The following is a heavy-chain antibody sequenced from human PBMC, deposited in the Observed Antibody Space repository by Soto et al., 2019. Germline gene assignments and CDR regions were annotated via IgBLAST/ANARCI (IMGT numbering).Heavy chain of an antibody. D-gene: IGHD3-16*01. V-gene: IGHV3-23*01. J-gene: IGHJ6*02. CDR1: GFTFSTYA. CDR3: VKEALAGDMDL. Sequence: GGSLRFSCAASGFTFSTYAMIWVRQAPGQGLEWVPAISGSGGSTYYLDSVKGRFTISRDNSKNTLSLQMNSLRVEDTAVYYCVKEALAGDMDLWGQGTTVTVSS. CDR2: ISGSGGST.